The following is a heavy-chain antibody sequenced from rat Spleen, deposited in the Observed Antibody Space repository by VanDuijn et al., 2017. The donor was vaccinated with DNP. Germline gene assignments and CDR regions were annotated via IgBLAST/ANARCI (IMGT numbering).Heavy chain of an antibody. V-gene: IGHV5-7*01. J-gene: IGHJ4*01. CDR3: ARDNYVTSGAMDA. D-gene: IGHD1-11*01. CDR2: ISYDGLRP. Sequence: EVQLVESGGGLVRPGRSLKLSCATSGFTFSDCNMAWVRQAPKKGLEWVATISYDGLRPYYRDSVKGRFTISRDDAKSALYLQMDSLRSEDTATYYCARDNYVTSGAMDAWGQGTSVTVSS. CDR1: GFTFSDCN.